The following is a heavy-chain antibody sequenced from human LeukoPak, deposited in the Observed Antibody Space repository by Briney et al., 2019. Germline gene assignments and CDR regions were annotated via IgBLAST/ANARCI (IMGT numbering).Heavy chain of an antibody. CDR2: IYYSGST. J-gene: IGHJ3*02. D-gene: IGHD3-22*01. CDR1: GGSISSSSYY. Sequence: SETLSLTCTVSGGSISSSSYYWGWIRQPPGKGLEWIGSIYYSGSTYYNPSLKSRVTISVDTSKNQFSLKLSSVTAADTAVYYCARDLKLDGSSGYYAFDIWGQGTVVTVSS. V-gene: IGHV4-39*07. CDR3: ARDLKLDGSSGYYAFDI.